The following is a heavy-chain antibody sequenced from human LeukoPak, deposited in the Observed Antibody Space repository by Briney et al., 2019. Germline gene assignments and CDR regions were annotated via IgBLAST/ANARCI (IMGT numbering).Heavy chain of an antibody. Sequence: PGGSLRLSCAASGFTFSSYSMDWVRQAPGKGLEWVSYISSSSSTIYYADSVKGRFTISRDNAKNSLYLQMNSLRDEDTAVYYCARDRYDSSGYRHDYWGQGTLVTVSS. V-gene: IGHV3-48*02. CDR2: ISSSSSTI. D-gene: IGHD3-22*01. CDR3: ARDRYDSSGYRHDY. J-gene: IGHJ4*02. CDR1: GFTFSSYS.